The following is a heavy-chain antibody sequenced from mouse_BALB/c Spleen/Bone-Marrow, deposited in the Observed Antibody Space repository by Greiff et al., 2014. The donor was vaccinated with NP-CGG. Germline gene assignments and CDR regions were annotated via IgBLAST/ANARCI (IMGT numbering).Heavy chain of an antibody. V-gene: IGHV14-3*02. J-gene: IGHJ3*01. D-gene: IGHD1-1*01. CDR2: IDPANGNT. CDR3: AFYYYGSSLFAY. CDR1: GFNIKDTY. Sequence: VQLQQSGAELVKPGASVKLSCTASGFNIKDTYMHWVKQRPEQGLEWIGRIDPANGNTKYDPKFQSKATITADTSSNTAYLQLSSLTSEDTAVYYCAFYYYGSSLFAYWGQGTLVTVSA.